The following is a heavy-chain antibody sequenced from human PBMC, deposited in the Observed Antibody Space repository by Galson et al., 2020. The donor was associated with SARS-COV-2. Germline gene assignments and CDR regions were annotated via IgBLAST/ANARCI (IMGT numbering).Heavy chain of an antibody. Sequence: GESLKISCKASGYTFTSYYMHWVRQAPGQGLEWMGIINPSGGSTSYAQKFQGRVTMTRDTSTSTVYMELSSLRSEDTAVYYCARDRETYYDFWSGYYNNYYYGMDVWGQGTTVTGSS. D-gene: IGHD3-3*01. CDR3: ARDRETYYDFWSGYYNNYYYGMDV. CDR1: GYTFTSYY. CDR2: INPSGGST. V-gene: IGHV1-46*03. J-gene: IGHJ6*02.